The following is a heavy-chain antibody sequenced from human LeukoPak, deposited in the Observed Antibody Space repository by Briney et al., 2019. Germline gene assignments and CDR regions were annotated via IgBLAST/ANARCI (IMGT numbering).Heavy chain of an antibody. CDR1: GYTFTSYG. J-gene: IGHJ5*02. CDR2: ISAYNGNT. D-gene: IGHD6-13*01. CDR3: ARSIAAAALGDNWFDP. Sequence: GASVKVSCKASGYTFTSYGISWVRQAPGQGLEWMGWISAYNGNTNYAQKLQGRVTMTTDTSTSTAYMELRSLRSDDTAVYYCARSIAAAALGDNWFDPWGQGTLVTVSS. V-gene: IGHV1-18*01.